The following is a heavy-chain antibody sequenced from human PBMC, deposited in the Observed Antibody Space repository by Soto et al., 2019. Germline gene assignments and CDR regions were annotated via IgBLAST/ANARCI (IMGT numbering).Heavy chain of an antibody. D-gene: IGHD3-22*01. CDR1: GGSFSDYS. CDR3: ARGSHKLHSYDSSGFYHYVDY. CDR2: INDSGST. V-gene: IGHV4-34*01. J-gene: IGHJ4*02. Sequence: PSETLSLTCAVHGGSFSDYSWTWIRQPPGKGLEWIGEINDSGSTNYTPSLERRVTISRDTSKNRFSLKLSSVTAADTAVYYCARGSHKLHSYDSSGFYHYVDYWGQGSLVTVSS.